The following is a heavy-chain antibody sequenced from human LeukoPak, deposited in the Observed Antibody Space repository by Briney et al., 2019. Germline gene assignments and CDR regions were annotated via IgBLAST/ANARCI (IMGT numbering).Heavy chain of an antibody. CDR3: ARGDFDC. J-gene: IGHJ4*02. CDR1: GFTFTMYW. V-gene: IGHV3-7*03. Sequence: GGSLRLSYAASGFTFTMYWMSWVRQAPGKGLEWVDNVKQDGSGEYYVDSVKGRFNISRDSAKNSLYLQMNSLRAEDTAVYYCARGDFDCWGQGTLVTVSS. CDR2: VKQDGSGE.